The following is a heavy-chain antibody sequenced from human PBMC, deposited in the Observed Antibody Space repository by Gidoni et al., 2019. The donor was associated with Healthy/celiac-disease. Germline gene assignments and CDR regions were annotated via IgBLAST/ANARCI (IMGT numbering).Heavy chain of an antibody. CDR2: ISWNSGSI. CDR3: AVAALGY. J-gene: IGHJ4*02. Sequence: EVQLVESGGGLVQPGRSLRLSCAASGFTFDDYAIHWVRQAPGKGLEWVSGISWNSGSIGYADSVKGRFTISRENAKNSLYLQMNSLRAEDTALYYCAVAALGYWGQGTLVTVSS. CDR1: GFTFDDYA. D-gene: IGHD6-19*01. V-gene: IGHV3-9*01.